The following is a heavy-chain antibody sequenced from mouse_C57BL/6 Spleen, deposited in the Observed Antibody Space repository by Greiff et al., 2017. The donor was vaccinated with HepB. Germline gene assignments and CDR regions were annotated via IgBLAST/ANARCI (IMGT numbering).Heavy chain of an antibody. CDR1: GYTFTSYG. CDR3: TLITTVVAMDY. V-gene: IGHV1-81*01. J-gene: IGHJ2*01. D-gene: IGHD1-1*01. CDR2: IYPRSGNT. Sequence: VQLQQSGAELARPGASVKLSCKASGYTFTSYGISWVKQRTGQGLEWIGEIYPRSGNTYYNEKFKGKATLTADKSSSTAYMRLRSLTSDDSAVYFCTLITTVVAMDYWGQGTTLTVSS.